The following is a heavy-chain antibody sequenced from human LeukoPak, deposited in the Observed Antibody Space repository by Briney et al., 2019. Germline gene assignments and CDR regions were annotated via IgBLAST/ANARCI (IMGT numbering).Heavy chain of an antibody. CDR1: GYTFTSYY. D-gene: IGHD3-10*01. V-gene: IGHV1-46*01. CDR2: SNPSGGST. J-gene: IGHJ4*02. Sequence: AASVKVSCKASGYTFTSYYMHWVRQAPGQGLEWMGRSNPSGGSTRYAQKFQGRVTMTRDTSTSTVYMELSSLRSEDTAVYFCARGYGSGEQFHFDFWGQGTLVTVSS. CDR3: ARGYGSGEQFHFDF.